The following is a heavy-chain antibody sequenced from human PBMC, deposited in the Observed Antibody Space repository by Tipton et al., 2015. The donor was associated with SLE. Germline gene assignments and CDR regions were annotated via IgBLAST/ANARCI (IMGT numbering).Heavy chain of an antibody. CDR1: GDSITNHY. CDR2: IYYSGST. CDR3: TKVGGSGHFDY. J-gene: IGHJ4*02. D-gene: IGHD3-16*01. Sequence: TLSLTCTVSGDSITNHYWTWIRQPPGKRLEWIGYIYYSGSTNYNPSLKSRVTMSVDTSKNQFSLDLRSVTAADTAVYYCTKVGGSGHFDYWGQGTLVTVSS. V-gene: IGHV4-59*11.